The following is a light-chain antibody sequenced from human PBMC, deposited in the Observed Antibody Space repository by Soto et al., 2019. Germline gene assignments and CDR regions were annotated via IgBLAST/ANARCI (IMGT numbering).Light chain of an antibody. Sequence: QSALTQPPSASGSPGQSVTISCTGTKNDIGVYDFVSWYQHHPGKAPRLIIYEVVQRPSGVPDRFSGSKSGNTASLTVSGLQAADEADYFCKSYAGSNPYVFGCGTKVTVL. CDR3: KSYAGSNPYV. V-gene: IGLV2-8*01. CDR2: EVV. CDR1: KNDIGVYDF. J-gene: IGLJ1*01.